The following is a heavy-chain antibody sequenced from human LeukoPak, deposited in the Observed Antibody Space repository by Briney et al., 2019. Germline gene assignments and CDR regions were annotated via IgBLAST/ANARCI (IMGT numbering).Heavy chain of an antibody. CDR2: ISASGGTT. V-gene: IGHV3-23*01. D-gene: IGHD2/OR15-2a*01. CDR1: GFSFSSYA. CDR3: AKLLYATGQWYFAL. Sequence: GGSLRPSCAASGFSFSSYAMSWVRQAPGKGLEWVSTISASGGTTHYADSVKGRFTMSRDNSKNTLYLQMNSLRAEDTAVYHCAKLLYATGQWYFALWGRGTLVTVSS. J-gene: IGHJ2*01.